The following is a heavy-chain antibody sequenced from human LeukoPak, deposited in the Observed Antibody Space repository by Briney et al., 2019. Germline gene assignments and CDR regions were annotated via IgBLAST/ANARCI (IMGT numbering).Heavy chain of an antibody. CDR2: IYYSGST. D-gene: IGHD5-18*01. CDR3: ASLLFSYGYLYWYFDL. J-gene: IGHJ2*01. CDR1: DGSISGYY. Sequence: PSETLSLTCTVSDGSISGYYWTWIRQPAGKGLEWIGYIYYSGSTNYNPSLKGRVTISVDTSKNQFSLKLSSVTAADTAVYYCASLLFSYGYLYWYFDLWGRGTLVTVSS. V-gene: IGHV4-59*08.